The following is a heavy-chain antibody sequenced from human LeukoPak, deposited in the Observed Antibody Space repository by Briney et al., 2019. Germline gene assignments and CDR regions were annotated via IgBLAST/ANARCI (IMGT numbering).Heavy chain of an antibody. CDR1: GGSFSGYY. CDR3: ARGPTVTRGTYYYGMDV. J-gene: IGHJ6*04. D-gene: IGHD4-17*01. V-gene: IGHV4-34*01. CDR2: INHGGST. Sequence: SETLSLTCAVYGGSFSGYYWSWIRQPPGKGLEWIGEINHGGSTNYNPSLKSRVTISVDTSKNQFSLKLSSVTAADTAVYYCARGPTVTRGTYYYGMDVWGKGTTVTVSS.